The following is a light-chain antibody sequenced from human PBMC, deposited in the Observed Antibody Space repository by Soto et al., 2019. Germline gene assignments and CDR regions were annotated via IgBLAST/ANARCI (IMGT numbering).Light chain of an antibody. J-gene: IGLJ3*02. CDR3: TSYVGNDIWV. CDR1: SSDVGAYKY. CDR2: EVT. Sequence: SALTQPPSASGSPGQSVTISCTGTSSDVGAYKYVSWYQQYPGKAPKLMIYEVTKRPSGVPDRFSGSKSGNTASLPVSGLQAEDEADYYCTSYVGNDIWVFGGGTKLTVL. V-gene: IGLV2-8*01.